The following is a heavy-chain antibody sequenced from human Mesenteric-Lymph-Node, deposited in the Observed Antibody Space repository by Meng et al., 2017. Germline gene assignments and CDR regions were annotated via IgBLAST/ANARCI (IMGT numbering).Heavy chain of an antibody. Sequence: VQLAQFGAEAKKPGASVKVSCKASGYSFTHHGITWVRQAPGQGLEWIGWISGYNGNTHYAQKLQGRVTMTTDRPTATAYMELRNLRSDDTGVYYCAKGTPGRRYAENWGQGTLVTVSS. V-gene: IGHV1-18*04. CDR2: ISGYNGNT. D-gene: IGHD3-10*01. J-gene: IGHJ4*02. CDR1: GYSFTHHG. CDR3: AKGTPGRRYAEN.